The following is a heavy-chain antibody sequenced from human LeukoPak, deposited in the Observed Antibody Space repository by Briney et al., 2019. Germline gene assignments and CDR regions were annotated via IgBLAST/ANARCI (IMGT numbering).Heavy chain of an antibody. D-gene: IGHD2-15*01. CDR1: GFTVSSNY. V-gene: IGHV3-66*01. CDR3: AREYCSGGSCYGVSDY. Sequence: GGSLRLSCAASGFTVSSNYMSWVRQAPGKGLEWVSVIYSGGSTYYADSVKGRFTISRDNSKNTLYLQMNSLRAEDTAVYYCAREYCSGGSCYGVSDYWGQGTLVTVSS. J-gene: IGHJ4*02. CDR2: IYSGGST.